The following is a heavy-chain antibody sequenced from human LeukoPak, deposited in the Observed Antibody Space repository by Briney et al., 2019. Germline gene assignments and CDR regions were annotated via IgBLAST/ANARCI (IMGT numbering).Heavy chain of an antibody. D-gene: IGHD3-22*01. V-gene: IGHV3-53*01. CDR2: IYSGGST. CDR1: GFTVSSNY. J-gene: IGHJ4*02. Sequence: GGSLRLSCAASGFTVSSNYMSWVRQAPGKGLEWVSVIYSGGSTYYADSVKGRFTISRDNSKNTLYLQMNSLRAEDTAVYYCARGYYDGSAYYSYYEYWGQGTLVTVSS. CDR3: ARGYYDGSAYYSYYEY.